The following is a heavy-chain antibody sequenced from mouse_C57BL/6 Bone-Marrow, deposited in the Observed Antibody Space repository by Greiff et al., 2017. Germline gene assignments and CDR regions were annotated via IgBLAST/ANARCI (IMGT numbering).Heavy chain of an antibody. Sequence: QVTLKVSGPGILQPSQTLSLTCSFSVFSLSTFGMGVSWIRQPSGKGLEWLAHIYWDEDKHYKPSLKSRLTISKDTSNNQVFLKITTVDTADTATYYSARRRRFAYWGQGTLVTVSA. CDR1: VFSLSTFGMG. J-gene: IGHJ3*01. V-gene: IGHV8-9*01. CDR2: IYWDEDK. CDR3: ARRRRFAY.